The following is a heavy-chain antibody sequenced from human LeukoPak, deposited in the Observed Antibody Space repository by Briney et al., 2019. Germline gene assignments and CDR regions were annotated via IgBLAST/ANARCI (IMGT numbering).Heavy chain of an antibody. Sequence: PSETLSLTCTVSGGSFSSHYWSWIRQPPGKGLEWIGYINHSGRTNYNTSLKSRVIISVDTSKNQFSLKVNPVTAADTAMYYCARQPDVAGITGMGWFDPWGQGTLVTVSS. CDR1: GGSFSSHY. J-gene: IGHJ5*02. CDR2: INHSGRT. V-gene: IGHV4-59*11. CDR3: ARQPDVAGITGMGWFDP. D-gene: IGHD1-7*01.